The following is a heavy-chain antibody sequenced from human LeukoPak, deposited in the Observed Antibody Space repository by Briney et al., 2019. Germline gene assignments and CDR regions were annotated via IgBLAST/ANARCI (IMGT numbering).Heavy chain of an antibody. J-gene: IGHJ4*02. CDR1: GGSISSITYY. V-gene: IGHV4-39*07. CDR3: ARGVSSGYYLPEYFDY. CDR2: IYYSGST. Sequence: SETLSLTCTVSGGSISSITYYWDWIRQPPGKGLEWIGNIYYSGSTYYNPSLKSRVTISVDTSKNQFSLRLSSVTAADTAVYYCARGVSSGYYLPEYFDYWGQGTLVTVSS. D-gene: IGHD3-22*01.